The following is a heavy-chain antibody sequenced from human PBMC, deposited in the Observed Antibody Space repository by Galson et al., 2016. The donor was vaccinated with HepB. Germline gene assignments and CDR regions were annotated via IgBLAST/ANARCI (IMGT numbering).Heavy chain of an antibody. V-gene: IGHV3-48*02. CDR3: ATPTLIPPV. Sequence: SLRLSCAASGFSFSSFPMNWVRQAPGKGLEWVAHIGTGGSTIYYADSVKGRFTISRDNAKDSPYLQMNSLRDEDTAVYYCATPTLIPPVWGQGTMVTVSS. CDR2: IGTGGSTI. J-gene: IGHJ3*01. CDR1: GFSFSSFP. D-gene: IGHD4-17*01.